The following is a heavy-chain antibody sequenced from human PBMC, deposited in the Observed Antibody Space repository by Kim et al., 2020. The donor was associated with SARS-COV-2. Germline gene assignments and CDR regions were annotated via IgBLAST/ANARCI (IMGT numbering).Heavy chain of an antibody. V-gene: IGHV3-74*01. CDR3: VRGGSGWYGVDY. CDR2: INIDGSTT. CDR1: RFTFSGYW. J-gene: IGHJ4*02. D-gene: IGHD6-19*01. Sequence: GGSLRLSCAASRFTFSGYWMHWVHQAPGEGLVWVSDINIDGSTTDYADSVKGRFTISRDNAKSTLYLQMNSLRAEDTAVYHCVRGGSGWYGVDYWGQGTLVTVSS.